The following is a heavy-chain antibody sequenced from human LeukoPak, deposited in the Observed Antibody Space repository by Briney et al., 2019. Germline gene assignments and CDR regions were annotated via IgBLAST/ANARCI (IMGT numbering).Heavy chain of an antibody. CDR2: ISGSGGST. CDR1: GFTFSSSA. V-gene: IGHV3-23*01. J-gene: IGHJ4*02. CDR3: AKEGGYSGTWR. Sequence: GGSLRLSCAASGFTFSSSAMSWVRQVPGKGLEWVSAISGSGGSTYYADSVKGRFTISRDNSKNTLYLQMNSLRAEDTAVYYCAKEGGYSGTWRWGQGTLVTVSS. D-gene: IGHD6-13*01.